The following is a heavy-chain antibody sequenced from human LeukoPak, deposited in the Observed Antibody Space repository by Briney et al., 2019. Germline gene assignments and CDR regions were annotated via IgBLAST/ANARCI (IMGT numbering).Heavy chain of an antibody. Sequence: ERSLRLSCVASGLTFRVRHYGFHWVRQAPGKGLGCVAVILRDGSNKFYGDSGKGRFIIYRDDYQNTVYLQMNSMRVDATAVYYCAKEAQRGFDYSNSLEYWGQGSLVTVSS. CDR2: ILRDGSNK. CDR1: GLTFRVRHYG. V-gene: IGHV3-33*06. D-gene: IGHD4-11*01. J-gene: IGHJ4*02. CDR3: AKEAQRGFDYSNSLEY.